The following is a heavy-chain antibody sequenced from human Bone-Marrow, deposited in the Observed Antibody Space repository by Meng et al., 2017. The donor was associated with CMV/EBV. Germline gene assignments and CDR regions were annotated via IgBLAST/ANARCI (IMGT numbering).Heavy chain of an antibody. D-gene: IGHD3-3*01. CDR1: GFTFSSYS. J-gene: IGHJ6*02. V-gene: IGHV3-48*04. Sequence: GECLKISCAASGFTFSSYSMNWVRQAPGKGLEWVSYISSSSSTIYYADSVKGRFTISRDNAKNSLYLQMNSLRAEDTAVYYCARAYYDFWSGYFPVYYYYGMDVWGQGTTVTVSS. CDR2: ISSSSSTI. CDR3: ARAYYDFWSGYFPVYYYYGMDV.